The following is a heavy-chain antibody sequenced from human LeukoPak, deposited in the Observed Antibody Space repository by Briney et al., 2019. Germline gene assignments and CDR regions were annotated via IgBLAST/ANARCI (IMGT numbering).Heavy chain of an antibody. CDR1: GFTFSSYT. J-gene: IGHJ5*02. CDR2: INSRGSTI. D-gene: IGHD3-10*01. CDR3: ARVSGSGSYYHWFDP. V-gene: IGHV3-48*01. Sequence: GGSLRLSCAASGFTFSSYTMNWLRQAPGKGLECVSYINSRGSTISYADSVKGRFTISRDNAKNSLYLQMNSLRAEDTAVYYCARVSGSGSYYHWFDPWGQGTLVTVSS.